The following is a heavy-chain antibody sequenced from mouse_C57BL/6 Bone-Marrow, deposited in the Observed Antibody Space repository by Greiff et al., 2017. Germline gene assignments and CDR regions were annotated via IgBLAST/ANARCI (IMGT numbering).Heavy chain of an antibody. CDR3: AREDYPLPY. CDR2: INPYTGGT. D-gene: IGHD2-4*01. J-gene: IGHJ2*01. Sequence: EVKLMESGPVLVKPGASVKMSCTASGYPFTDYYLNWVKQSHGKSLEWIGVINPYTGGTSYNQKFKGKATLTVDTSSSTAYRELNSVTYEGTAVYYSAREDYPLPYWGQGTTLT. V-gene: IGHV1-19*01. CDR1: GYPFTDYY.